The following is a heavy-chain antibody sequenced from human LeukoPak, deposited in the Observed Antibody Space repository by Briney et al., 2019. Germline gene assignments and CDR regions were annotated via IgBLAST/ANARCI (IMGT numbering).Heavy chain of an antibody. CDR2: ISGSGGST. CDR3: AKDRSGGGDYYFGMDV. CDR1: GFTFSNSW. Sequence: GGSLRLSCAASGFTFSNSWMQWVRQAPGKGLEWVSSISGSGGSTYYADSVKGRFTISRDNSQNTLYLQMNSLRAEDTAVYYCAKDRSGGGDYYFGMDVWGPGTTVTVSS. J-gene: IGHJ6*02. V-gene: IGHV3-23*01. D-gene: IGHD6-19*01.